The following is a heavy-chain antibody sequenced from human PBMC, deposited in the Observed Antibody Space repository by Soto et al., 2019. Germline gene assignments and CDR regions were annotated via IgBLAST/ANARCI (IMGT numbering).Heavy chain of an antibody. Sequence: ASVKVSCKASGYTFTSYGISWVRQAPGQGLEWMGWISAYNGNTNYAQKLQGRVTMTTDTSTSTAYMELRSLRSDDTAVYYCARDKGYYDILTGYPRGHQGYFDYWGQGALVTGSS. J-gene: IGHJ4*02. CDR3: ARDKGYYDILTGYPRGHQGYFDY. CDR1: GYTFTSYG. D-gene: IGHD3-9*01. V-gene: IGHV1-18*04. CDR2: ISAYNGNT.